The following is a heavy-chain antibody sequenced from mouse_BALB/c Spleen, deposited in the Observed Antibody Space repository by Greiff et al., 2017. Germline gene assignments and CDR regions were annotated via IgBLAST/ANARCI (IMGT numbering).Heavy chain of an antibody. Sequence: VMLVESGPGLVAPSQSLSITCTVSGFSLTGYGVNWVRQPPGKGLEWLGMIWGDGSTDYNSALKSRLSISKDNSKSQVFLKMNSLQTDDTARYYCARSDGYYGGYFDYWGQGTTLTVSS. J-gene: IGHJ2*01. CDR3: ARSDGYYGGYFDY. CDR2: IWGDGST. D-gene: IGHD2-3*01. CDR1: GFSLTGYG. V-gene: IGHV2-6-7*01.